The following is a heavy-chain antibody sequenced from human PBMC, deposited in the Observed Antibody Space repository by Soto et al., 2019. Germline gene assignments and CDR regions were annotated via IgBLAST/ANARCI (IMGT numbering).Heavy chain of an antibody. CDR3: ARVYGSGTQSALFFDY. CDR2: ISAYKRNT. V-gene: IGHV1-18*04. J-gene: IGHJ4*02. CDR1: GYTFASSG. D-gene: IGHD3-10*01. Sequence: QVQLVQSGAEVKKPGASVKVSCKTSGYTFASSGISWVRQAPGQGLEWMGWISAYKRNTNYAQKLQGRLTMTTDSSTSTAYMELRSLRSDDTAVYYCARVYGSGTQSALFFDYWGQGTLVTVSS.